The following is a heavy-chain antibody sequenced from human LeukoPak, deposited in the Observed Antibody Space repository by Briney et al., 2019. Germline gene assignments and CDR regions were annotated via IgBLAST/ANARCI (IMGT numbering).Heavy chain of an antibody. V-gene: IGHV4-31*03. Sequence: SETLSLACTVSGGSISSGDYYWSWIRQHPGKGLEWIGYIYYSGGTYYNPSLKSRVTISVDTSKNQFSLKLSSVTAADTAVYYCARGYYDILTGYSTFDYWGQGTLVTVSS. CDR3: ARGYYDILTGYSTFDY. D-gene: IGHD3-9*01. CDR2: IYYSGGT. J-gene: IGHJ4*02. CDR1: GGSISSGDYY.